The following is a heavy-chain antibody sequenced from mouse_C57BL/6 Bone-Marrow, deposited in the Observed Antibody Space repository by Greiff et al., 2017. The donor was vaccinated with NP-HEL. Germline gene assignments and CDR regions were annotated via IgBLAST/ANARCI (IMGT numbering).Heavy chain of an antibody. CDR2: IWWDDDK. CDR3: ARIVGDYDFYYAMDY. CDR1: GFSLSTFGMG. Sequence: VKLVESGPGILQPSQTLSLTCSFSGFSLSTFGMGVGWIRQPSGKGLEWLAHIWWDDDKYYNPALKSRLTISKDTSKNQVFLKIANVDTADTATYYCARIVGDYDFYYAMDYWGQGTSVTVSS. D-gene: IGHD2-4*01. J-gene: IGHJ4*01. V-gene: IGHV8-8*01.